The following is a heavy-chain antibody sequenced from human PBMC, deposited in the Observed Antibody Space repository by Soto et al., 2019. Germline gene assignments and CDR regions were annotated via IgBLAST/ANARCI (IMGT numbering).Heavy chain of an antibody. CDR2: ITFDGSNK. D-gene: IGHD2-2*01. CDR1: GFTFSNYA. Sequence: QVQMLESGGGVVQPGRSLRLSCAASGFTFSNYAIHWVRQAPGRGLEWVTVITFDGSNKYYADSVKGRFTISRENSKNTVYLQLNSLRVEDTAVYSVAKHGIAWDQTLSQSNWFDPWGQGTLVTVSS. CDR3: AKHGIAWDQTLSQSNWFDP. V-gene: IGHV3-30*18. J-gene: IGHJ5*01.